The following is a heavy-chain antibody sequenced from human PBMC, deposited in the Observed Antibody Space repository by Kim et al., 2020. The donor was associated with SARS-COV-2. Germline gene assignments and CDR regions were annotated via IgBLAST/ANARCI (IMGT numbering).Heavy chain of an antibody. Sequence: SETLSLTCTVSGGSISSYYWSWIRQPPGKGLEWIGYIYYSGSTNYNPSLKSRVTISVDTSKNQFSLKLSSVTAADTAVYYCARGRRDGYNFILGRSRPYFDYWGQGTLVTVSS. CDR2: IYYSGST. CDR3: ARGRRDGYNFILGRSRPYFDY. J-gene: IGHJ4*02. D-gene: IGHD5-12*01. V-gene: IGHV4-59*01. CDR1: GGSISSYY.